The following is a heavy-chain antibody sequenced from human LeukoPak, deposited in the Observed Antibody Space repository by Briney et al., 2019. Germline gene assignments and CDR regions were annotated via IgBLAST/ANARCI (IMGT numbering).Heavy chain of an antibody. Sequence: SETLSLTCTVSGGSISSGSYYWSWIRQPAGKGLEWIGRIYTSGSTNYNPPLKSRVTISVDTSKNQFSLKLSSVTAADTAVYYCARAGGIAAAGTGGFDIWGQGTMVTVSS. J-gene: IGHJ3*02. D-gene: IGHD6-13*01. CDR2: IYTSGST. V-gene: IGHV4-61*02. CDR3: ARAGGIAAAGTGGFDI. CDR1: GGSISSGSYY.